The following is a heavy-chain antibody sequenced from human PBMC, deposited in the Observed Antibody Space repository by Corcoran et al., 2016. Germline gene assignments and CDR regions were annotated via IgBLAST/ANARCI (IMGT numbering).Heavy chain of an antibody. CDR2: IYPGDSDT. D-gene: IGHD2-15*01. CDR1: GYSFTSYW. CDR3: ARHVARSCSGGSCYGNWFDP. J-gene: IGHJ5*02. Sequence: EVQLVQSGAEVKKPGESLKISCKGSGYSFTSYWIGWVRQMPGKGLEWMGIIYPGDSDTRYSPSFQGQVTISAEKSISTAYLQWSSLKASDTAMYYCARHVARSCSGGSCYGNWFDPCGQGTLVTVSS. V-gene: IGHV5-51*01.